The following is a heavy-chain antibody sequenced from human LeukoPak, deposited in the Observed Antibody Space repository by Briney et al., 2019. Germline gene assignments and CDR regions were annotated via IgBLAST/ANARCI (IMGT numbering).Heavy chain of an antibody. Sequence: GGSLRLSCAASGFTFSSYSMHWVRQAPGKGLEWVSAISGSGTRTYYADSVKGRFTISRDNSKSTLYLQMNSLRAEDRAVYYCAKEQTSSGFFDYWGQGTLVTVSS. D-gene: IGHD2-2*01. V-gene: IGHV3-23*01. J-gene: IGHJ4*02. CDR3: AKEQTSSGFFDY. CDR2: ISGSGTRT. CDR1: GFTFSSYS.